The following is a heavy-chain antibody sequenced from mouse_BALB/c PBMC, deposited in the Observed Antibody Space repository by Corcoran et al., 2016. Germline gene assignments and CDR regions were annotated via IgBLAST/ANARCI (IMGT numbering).Heavy chain of an antibody. Sequence: QIQLVQSGPELKKPGETVKISCKASGYTFTNYGMNWVKQAPGKGLKRMGWINTYTGEPTYADDFKGRFAFYLETSASTAYLQINNLKNEDTDTYFCARDPAWFAYWGQGSLVTVS. CDR3: ARDPAWFAY. CDR1: GYTFTNYG. CDR2: INTYTGEP. J-gene: IGHJ3*01. V-gene: IGHV9-3-1*01.